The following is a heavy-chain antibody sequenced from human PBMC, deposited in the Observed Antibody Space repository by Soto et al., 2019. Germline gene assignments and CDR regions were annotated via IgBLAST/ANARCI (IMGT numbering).Heavy chain of an antibody. D-gene: IGHD2-15*01. CDR1: GFTFSSYA. CDR2: ISGSGGST. CDR3: AAGCSGGSCYYDAFDI. V-gene: IGHV3-23*01. J-gene: IGHJ3*02. Sequence: PGGSLRLSCAASGFTFSSYAMSWVRQAPGKGLEWVSAISGSGGSTYYADSVKGRFTISRDNSKNTLYLQMNSLRAEDTAVYYCAAGCSGGSCYYDAFDIWGQGTMVTVSS.